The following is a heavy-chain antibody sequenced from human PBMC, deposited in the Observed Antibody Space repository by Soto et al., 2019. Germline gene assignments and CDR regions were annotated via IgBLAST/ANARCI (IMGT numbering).Heavy chain of an antibody. D-gene: IGHD2-21*01. CDR3: ARAVATHFFVVVIAGFDY. V-gene: IGHV1-3*01. CDR2: INAGNGNT. J-gene: IGHJ4*02. Sequence: VASVKVSCKASGYTFTSYAMHWVRQAPGQRLEWMGWINAGNGNTKYSQKFQGRVTITRDTSASTAYMELSSLRSEDTAVYYCARAVATHFFVVVIAGFDYWGQGTLVTVSS. CDR1: GYTFTSYA.